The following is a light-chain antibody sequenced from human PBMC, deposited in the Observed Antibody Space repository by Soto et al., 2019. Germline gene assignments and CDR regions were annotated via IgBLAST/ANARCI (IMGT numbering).Light chain of an antibody. CDR2: SAS. Sequence: DIQLTQSPSFLSASVRDRVTITCRASQGISSYLAWYQQKSGKAPKLLIYSASTLQSGVPSRFSGSESGTEFTLTISSLQPEDFATYYCQQLDNYPLTFGGGTKVEIK. V-gene: IGKV1-9*01. J-gene: IGKJ4*01. CDR1: QGISSY. CDR3: QQLDNYPLT.